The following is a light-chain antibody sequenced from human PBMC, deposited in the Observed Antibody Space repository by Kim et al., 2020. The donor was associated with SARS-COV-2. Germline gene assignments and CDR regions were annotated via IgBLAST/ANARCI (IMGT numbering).Light chain of an antibody. V-gene: IGKV1-39*01. CDR2: AAS. CDR1: QSISSH. Sequence: DIQMTQSPSSLSASVGDRVTITCRASQSISSHLNWYQQKPGKAPNLLIYAASSLQSGVPSRFSGSGSGTDLTLTISSLQPEDFATYYCQQGYSSPQITFGQGTRLEIK. CDR3: QQGYSSPQIT. J-gene: IGKJ5*01.